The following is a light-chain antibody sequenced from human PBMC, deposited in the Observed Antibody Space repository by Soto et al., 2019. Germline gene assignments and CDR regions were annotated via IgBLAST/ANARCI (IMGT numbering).Light chain of an antibody. CDR1: SSNIGSDT. V-gene: IGLV1-44*01. CDR3: AAWDDSLNAVV. CDR2: SNN. J-gene: IGLJ2*01. Sequence: QLVLTQPPSASGTPGQRVTISCFGSSSNIGSDTVNWYQQLPGTAPKLLIYSNNQRPSGVPDRFSGSKSGTSASLAISGLQSGDEADYYCAAWDDSLNAVVFGGGTKLTVL.